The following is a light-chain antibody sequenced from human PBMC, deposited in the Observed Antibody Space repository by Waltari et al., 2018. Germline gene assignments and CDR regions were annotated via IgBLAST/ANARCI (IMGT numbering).Light chain of an antibody. CDR1: SLRRYY. CDR2: GPG. Sequence: SSDLTQDPSVSVALGQTVRITCQGDSLRRYYASWYQQRPGRAPILVLYGPGNRPSGIPDRVSGSTSGNTASLTITGAQAEDEADYYCHSRETFSTRLFGGGTRLTV. J-gene: IGLJ2*01. CDR3: HSRETFSTRL. V-gene: IGLV3-19*01.